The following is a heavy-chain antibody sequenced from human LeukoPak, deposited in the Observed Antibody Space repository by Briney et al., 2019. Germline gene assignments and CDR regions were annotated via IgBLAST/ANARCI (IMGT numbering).Heavy chain of an antibody. CDR1: GYTFTSYD. D-gene: IGHD6-19*01. V-gene: IGHV1-8*03. CDR2: MNPKSGNT. CDR3: ARRAVDNSYYYYMDV. Sequence: ASVKVSCKASGYTFTSYDINWVRQVTGQGLEWMGWMNPKSGNTGYAQKFQGRVTITRNTSISTAYMEVSSLRYEDTAVYYCARRAVDNSYYYYMDVWGKGTAVTVSS. J-gene: IGHJ6*03.